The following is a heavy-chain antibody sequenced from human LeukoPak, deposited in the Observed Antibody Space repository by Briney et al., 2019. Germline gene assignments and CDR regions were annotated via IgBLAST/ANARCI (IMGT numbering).Heavy chain of an antibody. CDR2: IDWDDDK. D-gene: IGHD2-2*03. J-gene: IGHJ4*02. CDR3: ARVIPRNGYYFDY. V-gene: IGHV2-70*11. CDR1: GFSLSTRGMC. Sequence: ESGPALVKPTQTLTLTCTLSGFSLSTRGMCVSWIRQPPGRALEWLVRIDWDDDKYYSTSLKTRLTISKDTSKNQVVLSMTSMDPVDTATYYCARVIPRNGYYFDYWGEGTLVTVSS.